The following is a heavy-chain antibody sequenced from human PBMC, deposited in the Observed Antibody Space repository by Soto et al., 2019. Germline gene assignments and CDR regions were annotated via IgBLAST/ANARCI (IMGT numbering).Heavy chain of an antibody. CDR2: IIPILGIA. V-gene: IGHV1-69*04. J-gene: IGHJ4*02. CDR1: GYTLTELS. D-gene: IGHD5-12*01. Sequence: GASVKVSCKVSGYTLTELSMHWVRQAPGQGLEWMGRIIPILGIANYAQKIQGRVTITADKSTSTAYMELSSLRSEDTAVYYSERGGRDGYNHFDYGGRGPLAPVPS. CDR3: ERGGRDGYNHFDY.